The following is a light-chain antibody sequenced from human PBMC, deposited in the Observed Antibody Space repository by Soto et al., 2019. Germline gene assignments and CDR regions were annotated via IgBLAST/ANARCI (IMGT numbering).Light chain of an antibody. Sequence: QSVLTQPASVSGSPGQSITISCTGTSNDVGGYNYVSWYQQHPGKAPKLMIYEVSLRPLGVSNRFSGSRSDNTASLTISGLQAEDEAHYYCSSYASGSTWVFGGGTKLTVL. CDR2: EVS. CDR3: SSYASGSTWV. CDR1: SNDVGGYNY. V-gene: IGLV2-14*01. J-gene: IGLJ3*02.